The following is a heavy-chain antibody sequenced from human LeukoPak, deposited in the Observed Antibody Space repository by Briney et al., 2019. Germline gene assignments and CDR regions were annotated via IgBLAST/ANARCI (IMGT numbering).Heavy chain of an antibody. CDR1: GFTFSYSW. Sequence: GGSLRLSCAASGFTFSYSWLHWVRQAPGMGLVWVSRINDDGTTTTYADSVKGRFTISRDNAKNTLYLQMNSLRAEDTAVYFCVRALFSISDESWGQGTLVTVSS. CDR3: VRALFSISDES. CDR2: INDDGTTT. D-gene: IGHD3-3*02. V-gene: IGHV3-74*03. J-gene: IGHJ5*02.